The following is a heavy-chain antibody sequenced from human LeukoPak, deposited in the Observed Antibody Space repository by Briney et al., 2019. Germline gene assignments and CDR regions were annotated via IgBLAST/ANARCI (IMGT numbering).Heavy chain of an antibody. CDR2: IYYSGST. J-gene: IGHJ6*03. V-gene: IGHV4-59*01. CDR3: ARGNYYYYMDV. Sequence: SETLSLTCTVSGGSISSYYWSWIRQPPGKGLEWIGYIYYSGSTNYNPSLKSRVTISIDTSKNQFSLNLNSVTAADTAVYYCARGNYYYYMDVWGKGTTVTISS. CDR1: GGSISSYY.